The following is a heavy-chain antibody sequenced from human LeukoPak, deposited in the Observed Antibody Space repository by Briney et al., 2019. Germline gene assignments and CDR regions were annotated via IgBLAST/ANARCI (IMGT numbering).Heavy chain of an antibody. D-gene: IGHD3-3*01. Sequence: SVKVSCKASGGTFSSYATSWVRQAPGQGLEWMGSIIPILGIANYAQKFQGRVTITADKSTSTAYMELRSLRSDDTAVYYCARRPREYDFWFDPWGQGTLVTVSS. CDR1: GGTFSSYA. V-gene: IGHV1-69*04. CDR2: IIPILGIA. J-gene: IGHJ5*02. CDR3: ARRPREYDFWFDP.